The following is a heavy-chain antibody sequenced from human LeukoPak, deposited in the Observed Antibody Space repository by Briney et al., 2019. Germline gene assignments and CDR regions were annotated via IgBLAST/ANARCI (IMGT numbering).Heavy chain of an antibody. J-gene: IGHJ6*03. CDR3: ARQRAAAGHRNYYYYMDV. V-gene: IGHV4-39*01. CDR1: GGSISSSSYY. CDR2: IYYSGST. Sequence: SETLSLTCTVSGGSISSSSYYWGWIRQPPGKGLEWIGSIYYSGSTYYNPSLKSRVTISVDTSKNQFSLKLRSVTAADTAVYYCARQRAAAGHRNYYYYMDVWGKGTTVTISS. D-gene: IGHD6-13*01.